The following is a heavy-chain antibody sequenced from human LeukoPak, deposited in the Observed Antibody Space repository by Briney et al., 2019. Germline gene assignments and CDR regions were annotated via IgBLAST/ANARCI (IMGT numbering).Heavy chain of an antibody. J-gene: IGHJ4*02. Sequence: GGPLRLSCAASGFTFSSYAMSWVRQAPGKGLEWVSAISGSGGTTYYADSVKGRFTISRDNSKNTLYLQMDSLRAEDTAVYYCAKSGDSSGYYFYYFDNWGQGTLVTVSP. CDR2: ISGSGGTT. V-gene: IGHV3-23*01. CDR3: AKSGDSSGYYFYYFDN. D-gene: IGHD3-22*01. CDR1: GFTFSSYA.